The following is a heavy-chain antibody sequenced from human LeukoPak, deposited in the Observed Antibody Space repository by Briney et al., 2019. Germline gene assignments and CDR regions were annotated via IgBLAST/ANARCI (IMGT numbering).Heavy chain of an antibody. CDR3: ARSAIYTTKKDSSRWYNWLDH. CDR2: IYYNGST. CDR1: GGSISSGGDY. V-gene: IGHV4-31*01. Sequence: SETLSLTCTVSGGSISSGGDYWSWICQHPRTGLEWIVYIYYNGSTYYNPSLKSQFTRSVDTSNKRCSLKLSCVTVTDRAVYYGARSAIYTTKKDSSRWYNWLDHWGQGTLVTVSS. J-gene: IGHJ5*02. D-gene: IGHD6-13*01.